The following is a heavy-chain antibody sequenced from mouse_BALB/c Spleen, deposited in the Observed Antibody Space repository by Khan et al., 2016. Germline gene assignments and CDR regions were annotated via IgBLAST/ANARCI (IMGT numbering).Heavy chain of an antibody. D-gene: IGHD2-4*01. V-gene: IGHV9-3-1*01. CDR3: ARFLYEYSLMDAMDY. Sequence: QIQLVQSGPELKKPGETVKISCKASGYTFTNYGLNWVKQAPGKGLKWMGWINTYIGEPTYADDFKGRFAFSLETSASTAYLQINNLKNEDTATYFCARFLYEYSLMDAMDYWGQGTSVTVSS. CDR2: INTYIGEP. CDR1: GYTFTNYG. J-gene: IGHJ4*01.